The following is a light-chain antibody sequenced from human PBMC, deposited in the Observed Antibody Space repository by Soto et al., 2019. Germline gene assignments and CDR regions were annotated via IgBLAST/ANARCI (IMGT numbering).Light chain of an antibody. CDR3: QHHKNWPPST. CDR2: GAS. CDR1: ESVSSN. V-gene: IGKV3-15*01. J-gene: IGKJ5*01. Sequence: EIVMTQSPATLSVSPGERATLSCRASESVSSNLVWYQQRPGQPPRLLIYGASTRATGVPARFSGSGSGTEYTLTISSLQSEDFAVYYCQHHKNWPPSTFGQGTRLEIK.